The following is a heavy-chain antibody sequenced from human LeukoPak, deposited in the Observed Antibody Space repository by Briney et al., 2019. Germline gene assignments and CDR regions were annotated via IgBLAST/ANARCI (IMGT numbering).Heavy chain of an antibody. CDR2: IDSDGSST. CDR3: ARDTLD. Sequence: GGSLRLSCAASGLTFSKFWMHWVRQAPGKGLMWVSRIDSDGSSTSYADSVKGRFTIPRDNAKNMLYLQMNSLRAEDTAIYYCARDTLDWGQGTLVSVTS. CDR1: GLTFSKFW. D-gene: IGHD1-1*01. V-gene: IGHV3-74*01. J-gene: IGHJ4*02.